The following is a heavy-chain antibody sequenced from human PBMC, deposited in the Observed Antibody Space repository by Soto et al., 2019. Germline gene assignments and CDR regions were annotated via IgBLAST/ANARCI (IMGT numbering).Heavy chain of an antibody. CDR2: ISYDGSNK. D-gene: IGHD5-18*01. Sequence: GGSLRLSCAASGFTFSSYAMHWVRQAPGKGLEWVAVISYDGSNKYYADSVKGRFTISRDNSKNMLYLQMNSLRAEDTAVYYCARDGTPMWIQLCSLGMDVWGQGTTVTVSS. J-gene: IGHJ6*02. CDR1: GFTFSSYA. CDR3: ARDGTPMWIQLCSLGMDV. V-gene: IGHV3-30-3*01.